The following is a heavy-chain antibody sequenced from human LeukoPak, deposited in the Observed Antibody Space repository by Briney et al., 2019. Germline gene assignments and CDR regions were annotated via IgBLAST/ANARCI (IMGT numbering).Heavy chain of an antibody. CDR3: AKGHRYCTSGNCNSAVDY. CDR2: IGGGGGST. D-gene: IGHD2-15*01. V-gene: IGHV3-23*01. CDR1: GFTLSHYA. J-gene: IGHJ4*02. Sequence: GGSLRLSCSMSGFTLSHYAMSWVRQAPGKGLEWVSTIGGGGGSTDYTDSVKGRFAISRDNSKNTLYLQMNSLGAEDTAVYYCAKGHRYCTSGNCNSAVDYWGQGTLVTVSS.